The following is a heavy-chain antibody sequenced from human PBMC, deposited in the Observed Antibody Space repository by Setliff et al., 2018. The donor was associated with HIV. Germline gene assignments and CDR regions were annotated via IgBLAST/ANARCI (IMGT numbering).Heavy chain of an antibody. J-gene: IGHJ4*02. V-gene: IGHV3-33*01. CDR1: GFTFNMYG. CDR3: ASLGVTSHFDY. Sequence: PGGSLRLSCAASGFTFNMYGMHWVRQAPGKGLEWVAVIWFDGSNEAYADSVKGRFTISRDNSKNTLYLQMNSLRAEDTAVYFCASLGVTSHFDYWGQGTLVTVSS. D-gene: IGHD4-4*01. CDR2: IWFDGSNE.